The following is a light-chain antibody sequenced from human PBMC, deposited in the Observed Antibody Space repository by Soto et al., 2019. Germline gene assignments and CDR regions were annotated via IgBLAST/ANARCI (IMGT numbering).Light chain of an antibody. V-gene: IGLV1-36*01. J-gene: IGLJ1*01. CDR2: FDD. CDR3: AAWDDSLNGCV. CDR1: TSNIGNNA. Sequence: QSVLTQPPSVSEAPRQRVTISCSGTTSNIGNNAVNWYQQLPGKAPKLLIYFDDLLPSGVSDRFSGSKSGTSASLVISGLQSDDEADYYCAAWDDSLNGCVFGTGTKVTVL.